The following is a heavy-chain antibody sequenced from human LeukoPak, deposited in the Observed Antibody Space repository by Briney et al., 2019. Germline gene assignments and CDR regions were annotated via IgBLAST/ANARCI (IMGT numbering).Heavy chain of an antibody. V-gene: IGHV3-11*01. CDR2: ISGIGDSK. CDR1: GFTFSDYY. Sequence: PGGSLRLSCAASGFTFSDYYMTWTRQAPGKVLEWLSYISGIGDSKFYADSVKGRSTISRDNAKNSLYLQMNSLRAEDTAVYYCARRTYSNYFFDYWGQGTLVTVSS. J-gene: IGHJ4*02. D-gene: IGHD4-11*01. CDR3: ARRTYSNYFFDY.